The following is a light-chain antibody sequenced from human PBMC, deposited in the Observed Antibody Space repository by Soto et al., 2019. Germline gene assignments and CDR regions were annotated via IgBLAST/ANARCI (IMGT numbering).Light chain of an antibody. CDR1: QSVVNY. J-gene: IGKJ4*01. CDR3: QQDEELPLT. CDR2: DAS. V-gene: IGKV1-33*01. Sequence: DVQLTQSPSTLSAPVEDRVAISCQASQSVVNYLDWIQQRPGKAPQLLISDASHLEPGVPSRFSGQRSGTDLTLIISSLQPGEFATYYCQQDEELPLTLGGGTRVEV.